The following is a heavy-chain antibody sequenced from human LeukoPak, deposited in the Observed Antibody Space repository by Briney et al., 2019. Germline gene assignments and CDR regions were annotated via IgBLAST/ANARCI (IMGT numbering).Heavy chain of an antibody. CDR1: GYTFTGYY. CDR3: ATQRGSYLWGTDFDY. J-gene: IGHJ4*02. Sequence: ASVKVSCEASGYTFTGYYMHWVRQAPGQGLEWMGWINPNSGDTKYAQKFQGRVTMTRDTSISTAYMELSRLTSDDTAVYYCATQRGSYLWGTDFDYWGQGTLVTVSS. CDR2: INPNSGDT. V-gene: IGHV1-2*02. D-gene: IGHD3-16*01.